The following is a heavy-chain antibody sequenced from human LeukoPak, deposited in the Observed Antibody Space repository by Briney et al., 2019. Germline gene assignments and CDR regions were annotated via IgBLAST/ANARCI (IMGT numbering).Heavy chain of an antibody. J-gene: IGHJ6*03. CDR1: GYTFTGYY. D-gene: IGHD3-10*01. Sequence: ASVKVSCKASGYTFTGYYMHWVRQAPGQGLEWMGWINPNSGGTDYAQKFQGRVTMTRDTSISTAYMELSRLRSDDTAVYYCARGLGGYYYYMDVWGKGTTVTVSS. CDR2: INPNSGGT. V-gene: IGHV1-2*02. CDR3: ARGLGGYYYYMDV.